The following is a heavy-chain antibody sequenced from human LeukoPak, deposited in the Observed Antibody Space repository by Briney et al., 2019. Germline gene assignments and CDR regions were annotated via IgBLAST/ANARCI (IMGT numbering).Heavy chain of an antibody. CDR2: IKQDGREK. J-gene: IGHJ4*02. CDR1: GLIFSSYW. V-gene: IGHV3-7*05. D-gene: IGHD6-13*01. Sequence: GRSLRLACSASGLIFSSYWMSWVRQAPGKGLGWVANIKQDGREKYYVNSVKGRFTISRDNAKKSLYLQMNSLRPEDTAVYYCARSGFGSSGYFDYWGQGTLVTVSS. CDR3: ARSGFGSSGYFDY.